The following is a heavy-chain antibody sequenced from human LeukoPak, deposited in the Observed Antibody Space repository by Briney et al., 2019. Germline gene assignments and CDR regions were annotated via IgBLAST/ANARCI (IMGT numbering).Heavy chain of an antibody. D-gene: IGHD3-22*01. CDR3: ARDHKSGDYYDSSGYFN. CDR2: INSDGSST. CDR1: GFTFSSYW. V-gene: IGHV3-74*01. J-gene: IGHJ4*02. Sequence: PGGSLRLSCAASGFTFSSYWMHWVRQAPGKGLVWVSRINSDGSSTSYADSVKGRFTISRDNAKNSLYLQMNSLRAEDTAVYYCARDHKSGDYYDSSGYFNWGQGTLVTVSS.